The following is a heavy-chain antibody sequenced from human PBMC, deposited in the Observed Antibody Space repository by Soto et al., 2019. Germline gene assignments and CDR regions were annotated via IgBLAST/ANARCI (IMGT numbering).Heavy chain of an antibody. V-gene: IGHV3-23*01. CDR3: AKDSPRRTSGYFFDY. CDR1: GFTFSTYA. J-gene: IGHJ4*02. CDR2: VSASGLNT. Sequence: EVQLLESGGKLVQPGGSLTLSCAASGFTFSTYAMAWVRQAPGKGLEWVSGVSASGLNTDYADPVKGRFYISRDNSKNTVSPHMNSLRAEYTALYYCAKDSPRRTSGYFFDYWRQGTAVTVSS. D-gene: IGHD1-1*01.